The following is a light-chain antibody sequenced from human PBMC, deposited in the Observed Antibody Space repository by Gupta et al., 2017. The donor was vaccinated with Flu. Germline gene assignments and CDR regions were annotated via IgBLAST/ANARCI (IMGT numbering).Light chain of an antibody. J-gene: IGLJ1*01. CDR3: QVWDADTNHPV. CDR2: DDS. V-gene: IGLV3-21*02. CDR1: KIGSRS. Sequence: SYVLTQPPSVAVAPGQTARIPCGGNKIGSRSVHWYQQRPGQAPVLVVYDDSVRPSGIPERLSGSNTGNTAALTITRVEAGDEADYYCQVWDADTNHPVFGTGTKVT.